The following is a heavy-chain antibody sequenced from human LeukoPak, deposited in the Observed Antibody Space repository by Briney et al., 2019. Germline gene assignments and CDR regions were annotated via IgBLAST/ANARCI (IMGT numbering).Heavy chain of an antibody. CDR3: ARGWDYDSGGRPTAYVY. D-gene: IGHD3-22*01. CDR1: GDTFSNYA. CDR2: IIPLFGTA. Sequence: AASVKVSCKASGDTFSNYAINWVRQAPGPGLEWMGGIIPLFGTANYAQKFQGRVSITADESTSTVYMELNSLKSEDTAVYYCARGWDYDSGGRPTAYVYWGQGTLVTVSS. J-gene: IGHJ4*02. V-gene: IGHV1-69*13.